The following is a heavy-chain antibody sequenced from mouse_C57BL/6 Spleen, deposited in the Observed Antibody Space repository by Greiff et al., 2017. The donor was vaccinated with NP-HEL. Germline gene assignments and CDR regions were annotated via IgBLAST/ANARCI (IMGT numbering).Heavy chain of an antibody. V-gene: IGHV1-55*01. CDR1: GYTFTSYW. CDR2: IYPGSGST. Sequence: VQLQQSGAELVKPGASVKMSCKASGYTFTSYWITWVKQRPGQGLEWIGDIYPGSGSTNYNEKFKSKATLTVDTSSSTAYMQLSSLTSEDSAVYYCARGGTVVATNWYFEVWGTGTTVTVSS. CDR3: ARGGTVVATNWYFEV. J-gene: IGHJ1*03. D-gene: IGHD1-1*01.